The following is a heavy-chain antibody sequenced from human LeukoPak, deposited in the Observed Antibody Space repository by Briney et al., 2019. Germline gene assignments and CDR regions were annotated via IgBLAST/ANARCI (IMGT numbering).Heavy chain of an antibody. CDR2: IKQDGSER. V-gene: IGHV3-7*01. D-gene: IGHD6-13*01. CDR1: GGSISSYY. CDR3: AREWVAAAGHHWFDP. J-gene: IGHJ5*02. Sequence: PSETLSLTCTVSGGSISSYYWSWIRQPPGKGLEWVANIKQDGSERYYVDSVKGRFTISRDNAKNSLYLQMNSLRAEDTAVYYCAREWVAAAGHHWFDPWGQGTLVTVSS.